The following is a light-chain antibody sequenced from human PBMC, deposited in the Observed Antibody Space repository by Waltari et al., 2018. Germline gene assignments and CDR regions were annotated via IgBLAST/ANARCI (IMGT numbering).Light chain of an antibody. CDR2: GAS. V-gene: IGKV3-20*01. Sequence: IVLTQSPGTLSLSTGERATLSCRASQSVSRSLAWYQQKPGQAPKLRIYGASTRATGIPYRFTGSGCGTDFSLTISSLEPEDFAIYFCQHYVRLPATFGQGTKVEIK. CDR1: QSVSRS. CDR3: QHYVRLPAT. J-gene: IGKJ1*01.